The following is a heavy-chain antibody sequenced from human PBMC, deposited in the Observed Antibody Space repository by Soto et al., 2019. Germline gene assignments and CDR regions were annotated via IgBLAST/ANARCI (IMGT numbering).Heavy chain of an antibody. CDR2: INPSGGST. V-gene: IGHV1-46*01. CDR1: GYSFTNYY. Sequence: ASVKVSCKASGYSFTNYYSYWVRQAPGQGLEWMGVINPSGGSTSYAQKFQGRVTMTRDTSTSTVYMELSSLRSEDTAVYYCARRYTSGYSQPFDYWGQGTRVTVSS. CDR3: ARRYTSGYSQPFDY. D-gene: IGHD3-22*01. J-gene: IGHJ4*02.